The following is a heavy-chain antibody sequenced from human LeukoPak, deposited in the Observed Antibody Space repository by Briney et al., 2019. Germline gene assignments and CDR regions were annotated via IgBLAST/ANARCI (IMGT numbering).Heavy chain of an antibody. J-gene: IGHJ4*02. V-gene: IGHV1-24*01. D-gene: IGHD3-22*01. CDR3: ATGYDSSGYHYYFDY. CDR1: GYTLTELS. Sequence: ASVKVSCKVSGYTLTELSMHWVRQAPGKGLEWMGGFDLEDGETIYAQKFQGRVTMTEDTSTDTAYMELSSLRSEDTAVYYCATGYDSSGYHYYFDYWGQGTLVTVSS. CDR2: FDLEDGET.